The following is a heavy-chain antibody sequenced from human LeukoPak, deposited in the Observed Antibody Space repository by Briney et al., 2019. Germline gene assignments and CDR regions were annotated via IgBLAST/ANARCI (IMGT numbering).Heavy chain of an antibody. J-gene: IGHJ4*02. D-gene: IGHD4-23*01. CDR2: ISGSSSYI. V-gene: IGHV3-21*01. CDR3: ARTIHCGGKEVV. Sequence: GGSLRLSCAASGFTFSSYSMNWVRQAPGKGLEWVSSISGSSSYIYYADSVKGRFTISRDNAKNSLYLQMNSLRAEDTAVYYCARTIHCGGKEVVWGQGTLVTVSS. CDR1: GFTFSSYS.